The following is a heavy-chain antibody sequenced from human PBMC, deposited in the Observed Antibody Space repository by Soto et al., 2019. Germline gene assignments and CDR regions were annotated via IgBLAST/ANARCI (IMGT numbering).Heavy chain of an antibody. CDR1: GFTVSSNY. CDR3: ARRVRYYDSSGYYSWYFDL. CDR2: IYSGGST. D-gene: IGHD3-22*01. J-gene: IGHJ2*01. Sequence: EVQLVESGGGLVQPGGSLRLSCAASGFTVSSNYMSWVRQAPGKGLEWVLVIYSGGSTYYADSVKGRFTISRDNSKNTLYLQINSLRAEDTAVYYCARRVRYYDSSGYYSWYFDLWGRGTLVTVSS. V-gene: IGHV3-66*04.